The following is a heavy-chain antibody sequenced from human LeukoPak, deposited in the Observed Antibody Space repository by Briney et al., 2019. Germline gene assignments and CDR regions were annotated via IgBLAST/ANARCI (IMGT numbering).Heavy chain of an antibody. V-gene: IGHV3-21*01. CDR1: GGSFSGYY. Sequence: ETLSLTCAVYGGSFSGYYWSWVRQAPGKGLEWVSSISSSSSYIYYADSVKGRFTISRDNAKNSLYLQMNSLRAEDTAVYYCARDLVAGADYWGQGTLVTVSS. CDR3: ARDLVAGADY. D-gene: IGHD6-19*01. CDR2: ISSSSSYI. J-gene: IGHJ4*02.